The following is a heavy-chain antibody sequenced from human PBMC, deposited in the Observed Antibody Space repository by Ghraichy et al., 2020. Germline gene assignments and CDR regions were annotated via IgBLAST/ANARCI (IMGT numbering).Heavy chain of an antibody. Sequence: SETLSLTCAVYGGSFSGYYWSWIRQPPGKGLEWIGEINHSGSTNYNPSLKSRVTISVDTSKNQFSLKLSSVTAADTAVYYCARGLGGGYSYGYSFDYWGQGTLVTVSS. CDR3: ARGLGGGYSYGYSFDY. J-gene: IGHJ4*02. D-gene: IGHD5-18*01. V-gene: IGHV4-34*01. CDR1: GGSFSGYY. CDR2: INHSGST.